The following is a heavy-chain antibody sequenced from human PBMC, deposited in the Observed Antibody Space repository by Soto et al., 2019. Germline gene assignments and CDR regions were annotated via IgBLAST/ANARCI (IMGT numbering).Heavy chain of an antibody. Sequence: GASVKVCCKASGGTFSSYAISWVRQAPGQGLEWMGGIIPIFGTANYAQKFQGRVTITADESTSTAYMELSSLRSEDTAVYYCARGNQYFFWIGYIKYSYYGMDVWGQGTTVTFS. J-gene: IGHJ6*02. D-gene: IGHD3-3*01. V-gene: IGHV1-69*13. CDR1: GGTFSSYA. CDR2: IIPIFGTA. CDR3: ARGNQYFFWIGYIKYSYYGMDV.